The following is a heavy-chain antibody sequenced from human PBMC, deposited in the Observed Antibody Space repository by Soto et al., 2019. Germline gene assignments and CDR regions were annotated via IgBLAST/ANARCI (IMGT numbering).Heavy chain of an antibody. D-gene: IGHD3-3*01. Sequence: EVQLLESGGGLVQPGGSLRLSCAASGFTFSNYAMSWVRQAPGKGLEWVSSISSSGGGTYYADSVKGRFTISRDISKNTLYLQMNSLRAEDTAIYYCAKVADFWSGYPPTSYFDYWGQGTLVTVSS. CDR1: GFTFSNYA. J-gene: IGHJ4*02. CDR3: AKVADFWSGYPPTSYFDY. CDR2: ISSSGGGT. V-gene: IGHV3-23*01.